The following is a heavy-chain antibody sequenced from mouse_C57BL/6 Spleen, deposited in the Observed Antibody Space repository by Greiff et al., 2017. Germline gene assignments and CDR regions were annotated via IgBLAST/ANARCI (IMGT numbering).Heavy chain of an antibody. D-gene: IGHD4-1*01. J-gene: IGHJ2*01. Sequence: QVQLQQPGAELVKPGASVKLSCKASGYTFTSYWMQWVKQRPGQGLEWIGEIDPSDSYTNYNQKFKGKATLTVDTSSSTAYMQLSSLTSEDSAVYYCAREPPGEPYYFDYWGQGTTLTVSS. CDR2: IDPSDSYT. V-gene: IGHV1-50*01. CDR1: GYTFTSYW. CDR3: AREPPGEPYYFDY.